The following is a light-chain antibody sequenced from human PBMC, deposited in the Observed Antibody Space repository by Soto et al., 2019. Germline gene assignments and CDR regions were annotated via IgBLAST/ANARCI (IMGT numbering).Light chain of an antibody. CDR3: QQYNNWPLMYT. CDR1: QSVSSN. Sequence: EIVMTQSPATLSVSPGERATLSCRASQSVSSNLAWYQQKPGHAPRLLIYGASTRATGIPARFSGSGSGTEFTLTISSLQSEDFAVYYCQQYNNWPLMYTFGQGNKLEIK. CDR2: GAS. J-gene: IGKJ2*01. V-gene: IGKV3-15*01.